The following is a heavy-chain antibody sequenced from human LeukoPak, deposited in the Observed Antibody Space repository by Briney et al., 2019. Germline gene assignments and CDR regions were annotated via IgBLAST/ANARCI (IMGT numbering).Heavy chain of an antibody. D-gene: IGHD3-22*01. J-gene: IGHJ4*02. CDR2: ISAYNGNT. CDR3: ARDLSRYYDSSGPFDY. V-gene: IGHV1-18*01. Sequence: ASVKVSCKASGGTFSSYGISWVRQAPGQGLEWMGWISAYNGNTNYAQKLQGRVTMTTDTSTSTAYMELRSLRSDDTAVYYCARDLSRYYDSSGPFDYWGQGTLVTVSS. CDR1: GGTFSSYG.